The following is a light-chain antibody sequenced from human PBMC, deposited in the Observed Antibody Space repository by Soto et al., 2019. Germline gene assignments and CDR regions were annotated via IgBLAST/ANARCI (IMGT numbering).Light chain of an antibody. Sequence: EIALTQSPGTLSLSPGERATLSCRASQSVSSHFAWYQQKPGQAPRLLIYDASNRATGIPARFAGSGSGTEFTLTISSPEPEDFAVYYCQQRSSWPLTFGGGTKVEIK. CDR1: QSVSSH. CDR2: DAS. J-gene: IGKJ4*01. CDR3: QQRSSWPLT. V-gene: IGKV3-11*01.